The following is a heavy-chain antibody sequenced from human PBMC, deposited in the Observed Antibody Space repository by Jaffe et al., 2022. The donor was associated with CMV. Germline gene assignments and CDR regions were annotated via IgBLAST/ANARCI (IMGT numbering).Heavy chain of an antibody. CDR2: ISGSGDTI. V-gene: IGHV3-48*03. Sequence: EVQLVESGGGLVQPGGSLRLSCAAAGFTFSNYEMHWVRQAPGKGLEWVSYISGSGDTIYYADSVKGRFTISRDNARNSLYLQMNSLRAEDTAVYYCARDYDASLYYHYYYFDVWGKGTTVTVSS. CDR1: GFTFSNYE. J-gene: IGHJ6*03. CDR3: ARDYDASLYYHYYYFDV. D-gene: IGHD3-16*01.